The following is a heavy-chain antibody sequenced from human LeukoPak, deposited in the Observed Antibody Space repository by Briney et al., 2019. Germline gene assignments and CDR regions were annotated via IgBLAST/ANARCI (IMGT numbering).Heavy chain of an antibody. CDR2: IIAGNGNT. CDR1: GYTFTSYA. CDR3: ARDCSGGPPGWFDP. J-gene: IGHJ5*02. D-gene: IGHD2-15*01. V-gene: IGHV1-3*01. Sequence: ASVKVSCKASGYTFTSYAIHWVRQAPGQSLEWMGRIIAGNGNTKYSQRFQGRVTITRDTSASTAYMGLSSLRSDDTAVYYCARDCSGGPPGWFDPWGQGTLVTVST.